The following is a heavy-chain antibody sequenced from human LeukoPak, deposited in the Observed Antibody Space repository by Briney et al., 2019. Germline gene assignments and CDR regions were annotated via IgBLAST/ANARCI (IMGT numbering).Heavy chain of an antibody. CDR1: GGTFSSYA. CDR3: ARGTTVTTLVPYYYYYYYMDV. Sequence: SVKVSCKASGGTFSSYAISWVRQAPGQGLEWMGGIIPIFGTANYAQKFQGRVTITADKSTSTAYMELSSLRSEDTAVYYCARGTTVTTLVPYYYYYYYMDVWGKGTTVTVSS. D-gene: IGHD4-11*01. J-gene: IGHJ6*03. CDR2: IIPIFGTA. V-gene: IGHV1-69*06.